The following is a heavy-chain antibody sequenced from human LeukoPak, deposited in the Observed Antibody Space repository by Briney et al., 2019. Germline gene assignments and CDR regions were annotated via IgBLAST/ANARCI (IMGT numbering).Heavy chain of an antibody. Sequence: ASVKVSCKASGYTFTGYYIHWVRQAPGQGLEWLAWIDPSSGGTSYAQKFQGRVTMTRDTSISTAYMELSRLGSDDTAVYCCAREYCSGGLCHQGFDNWGQGTLVTVSS. CDR2: IDPSSGGT. CDR3: AREYCSGGLCHQGFDN. CDR1: GYTFTGYY. J-gene: IGHJ5*02. V-gene: IGHV1-2*02. D-gene: IGHD2-15*01.